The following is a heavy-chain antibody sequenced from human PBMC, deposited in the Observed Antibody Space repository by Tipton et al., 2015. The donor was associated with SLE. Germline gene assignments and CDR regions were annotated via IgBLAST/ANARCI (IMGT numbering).Heavy chain of an antibody. CDR2: IWYDGSNK. Sequence: SLRLSCAASGFTFSNYGMHWVRQAPGKGLEWVAVIWYDGSNKYYADSVKGRFTISRDNSKNTLYLQINSLKAEDTAVYYCAKGGVASSFDSWGQGTLVTVSS. J-gene: IGHJ4*02. CDR1: GFTFSNYG. CDR3: AKGGVASSFDS. D-gene: IGHD2-15*01. V-gene: IGHV3-33*06.